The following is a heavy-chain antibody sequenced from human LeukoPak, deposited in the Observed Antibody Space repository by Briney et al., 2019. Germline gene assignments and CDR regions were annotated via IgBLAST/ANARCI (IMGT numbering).Heavy chain of an antibody. CDR3: ARDSLYARYFLEPDVFENAFDI. Sequence: GGSLRLSCAASGFTFSSYSMNWVRQAPGKGLEWVSYIGSSSSTIYYADSVKGRFTISRDNAKNSLYLQMNSLRAEDTAVYYCARDSLYARYFLEPDVFENAFDIWGQGTMVTVSS. CDR1: GFTFSSYS. CDR2: IGSSSSTI. D-gene: IGHD3-9*01. V-gene: IGHV3-48*04. J-gene: IGHJ3*02.